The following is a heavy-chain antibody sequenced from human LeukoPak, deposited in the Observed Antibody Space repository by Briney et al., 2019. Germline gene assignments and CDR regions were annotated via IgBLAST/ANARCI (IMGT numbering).Heavy chain of an antibody. D-gene: IGHD1-26*01. V-gene: IGHV3-74*01. CDR2: INTDGSST. J-gene: IGHJ4*02. Sequence: GGSLRLSCAASGFTFSSYWMHWVRQAPGKGLVWVSRINTDGSSTSYADSVKGRFTISRDNAKNTLYLQMNSLKTEDTAVYYCTRHSYDSVSYYNFDYWGQGTLVTVSS. CDR3: TRHSYDSVSYYNFDY. CDR1: GFTFSSYW.